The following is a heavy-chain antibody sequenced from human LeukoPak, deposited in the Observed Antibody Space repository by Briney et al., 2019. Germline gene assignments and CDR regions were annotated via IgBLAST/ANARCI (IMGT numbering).Heavy chain of an antibody. D-gene: IGHD6-13*01. CDR2: ISYDGSNK. Sequence: GGSLRLSCAASGFTFSSYAMHWVRQAPGKGLEWVAVISYDGSNKYYADSVKGRFTISRDNSKNTLYLQMNSLRAEDTAVYYCARGPPRDSSSWYWFDPWGRGTLVTVSS. J-gene: IGHJ5*02. CDR3: ARGPPRDSSSWYWFDP. CDR1: GFTFSSYA. V-gene: IGHV3-30-3*01.